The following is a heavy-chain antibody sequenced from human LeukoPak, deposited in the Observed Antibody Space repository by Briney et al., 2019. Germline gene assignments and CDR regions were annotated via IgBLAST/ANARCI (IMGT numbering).Heavy chain of an antibody. V-gene: IGHV3-9*01. J-gene: IGHJ3*02. CDR3: AKSIGGVTYYDSSGYSALDAFDI. D-gene: IGHD3-22*01. CDR1: GFTFDDYA. Sequence: PGRSLRLSCAASGFTFDDYAMHWVRQAPGKGLEWVSGISWNSGSIGYADSVKGRFTISRDNAKNSLYLQMNSLRAEDTALYYCAKSIGGVTYYDSSGYSALDAFDIWGQGTMVTVSS. CDR2: ISWNSGSI.